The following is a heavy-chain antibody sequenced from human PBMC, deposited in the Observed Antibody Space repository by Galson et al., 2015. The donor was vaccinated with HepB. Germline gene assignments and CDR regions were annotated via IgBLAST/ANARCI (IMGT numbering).Heavy chain of an antibody. CDR1: GYTFTDYF. D-gene: IGHD4-17*01. CDR2: INPHTGGR. Sequence: SVKVSCKASGYTFTDYFLHWVRQAPGQGLEWMGRINPHTGGRNYAQKFQGRVTMTRDTSINTDYMELSRLGSDDTAVYYCASPKYGDYGDGFAIWGQGTMVTVFS. V-gene: IGHV1-2*06. J-gene: IGHJ3*02. CDR3: ASPKYGDYGDGFAI.